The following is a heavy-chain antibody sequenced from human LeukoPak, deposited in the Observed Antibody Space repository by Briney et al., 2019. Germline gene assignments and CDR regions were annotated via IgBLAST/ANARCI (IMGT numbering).Heavy chain of an antibody. CDR2: IYYSGST. D-gene: IGHD6-13*01. J-gene: IGHJ6*02. CDR1: GGSISSYY. CDR3: ARGDSSSWYYYYGMDV. Sequence: SETLSLTCTVSGGSISSYYWSWIRQPPGKGLEWIGYIYYSGSTNYNPSLKSRVTISVDTSKNQFSLKLSSVTAADTAAYYCARGDSSSWYYYYGMDVWGQGTTVTVSS. V-gene: IGHV4-59*08.